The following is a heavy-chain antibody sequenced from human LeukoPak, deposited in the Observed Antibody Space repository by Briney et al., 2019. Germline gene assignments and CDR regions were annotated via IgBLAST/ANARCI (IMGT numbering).Heavy chain of an antibody. CDR2: INSDGSRT. CDR1: GLTFSGLW. V-gene: IGHV3-74*03. Sequence: PGGSLRLSCAASGLTFSGLWMHWVRQVPGKGLAWVSRINSDGSRTTYIDSVKGRFTISRDNAKNRLYLQMNSLRAEDTALYYCASGSSAYNSGWSAFDIWGQGTMVTVSS. CDR3: ASGSSAYNSGWSAFDI. J-gene: IGHJ3*02. D-gene: IGHD6-19*01.